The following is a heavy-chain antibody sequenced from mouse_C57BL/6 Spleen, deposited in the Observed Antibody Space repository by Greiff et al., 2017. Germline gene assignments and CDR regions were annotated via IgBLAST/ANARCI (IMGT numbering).Heavy chain of an antibody. CDR3: AIRAHYYGSSYDYFDY. V-gene: IGHV1-74*01. CDR2: IHPSDSDP. J-gene: IGHJ2*01. CDR1: GYTFTSYW. Sequence: QVQLKQPGAELVKPGASVKVSCKASGYTFTSYWMHWVKQRPGQGLEWIGRIHPSDSDPNYNQKFKGKATLTVDKSSSTAYMQLSSLTSEDSAVYYCAIRAHYYGSSYDYFDYWGQGTTLTVSS. D-gene: IGHD1-1*01.